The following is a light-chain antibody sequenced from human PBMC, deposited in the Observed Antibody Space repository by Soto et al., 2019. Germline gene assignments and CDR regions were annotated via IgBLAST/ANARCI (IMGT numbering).Light chain of an antibody. CDR3: SSYAGAVV. CDR2: EGS. Sequence: QSALTQPASVSGSPGQSITLSCTRTSSGVENYNLVSWYQHRPGKAPKLIIYEGSQPPSGVSDRFSGSKSGNTASLTISGLRAEDEADYYCSSYAGAVVFGGGTKLTVL. V-gene: IGLV2-23*01. CDR1: SSGVENYNL. J-gene: IGLJ2*01.